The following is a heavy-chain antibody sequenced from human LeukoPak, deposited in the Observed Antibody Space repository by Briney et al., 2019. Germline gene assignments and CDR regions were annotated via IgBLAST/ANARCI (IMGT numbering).Heavy chain of an antibody. J-gene: IGHJ6*03. CDR1: GGSISSGSYY. D-gene: IGHD2-15*01. V-gene: IGHV4-61*02. CDR3: AREHCSGGSCYSIYYYYYMDV. CDR2: IYISGST. Sequence: PSQTLSLTCTVSGGSISSGSYYWSWIRQPAGKGLEWIGRIYISGSTNYNPSLTSRVTISVDTSKNQFSLKLSSVTAADTAVYYCAREHCSGGSCYSIYYYYYMDVWGKGTTVTVSS.